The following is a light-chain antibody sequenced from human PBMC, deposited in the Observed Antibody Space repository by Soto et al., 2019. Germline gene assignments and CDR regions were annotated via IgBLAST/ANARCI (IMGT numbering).Light chain of an antibody. J-gene: IGLJ2*01. Sequence: QSALTQPASVSGSPGQSITIYCTGTSSDIGGYNYVSWYQLHPGKPPKLMIYDVSIRPSGVSNRFSGSKSGNTASLTISGLQAEDETDYYCSSYTSSSSAIFGEGTQLTVL. CDR3: SSYTSSSSAI. V-gene: IGLV2-14*03. CDR2: DVS. CDR1: SSDIGGYNY.